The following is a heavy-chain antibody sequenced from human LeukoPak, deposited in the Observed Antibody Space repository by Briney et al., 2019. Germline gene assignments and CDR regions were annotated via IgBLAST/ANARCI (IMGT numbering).Heavy chain of an antibody. CDR3: ARHVTGYYFDS. CDR1: GGSISSYY. CDR2: IYYRGST. Sequence: PSETLSLTCTVSGGSISSYYWSWIRQPPGKGLEWIGYIYYRGSTNYNPSLKSRVTISVDTSKSQFSLKLSSVTAADTAVYYCARHVTGYYFDSWGQGTLVTVSS. D-gene: IGHD1-14*01. V-gene: IGHV4-59*08. J-gene: IGHJ4*02.